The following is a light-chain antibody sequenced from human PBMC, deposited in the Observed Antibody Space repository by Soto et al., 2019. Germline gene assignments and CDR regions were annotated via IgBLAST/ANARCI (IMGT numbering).Light chain of an antibody. V-gene: IGKV1-39*01. Sequence: DIQMTQSPSSLSASVGDRVTITCRASQGSSTYLIWYQQRQGRAPKLLIYAASSLVSGVPSRFSGSGSGTDFTLTISSLQPEDFATYYCQHSYRTPYTFGQGTKLETK. J-gene: IGKJ2*01. CDR2: AAS. CDR3: QHSYRTPYT. CDR1: QGSSTY.